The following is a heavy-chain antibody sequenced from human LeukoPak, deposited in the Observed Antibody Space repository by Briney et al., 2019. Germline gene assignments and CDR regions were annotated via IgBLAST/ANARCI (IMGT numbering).Heavy chain of an antibody. D-gene: IGHD3-22*01. CDR3: ARDLTSYNYYDSPSAFDI. CDR1: GYTFTSYY. V-gene: IGHV1-46*01. Sequence: ASVKVSCKASGYTFTSYYMHWVRQAPGQGLEWMGLINPTGGSTGYAQKFQGRVTMTRDMSTSTDYMELSSLRSDDTAVYYYARDLTSYNYYDSPSAFDIWGQGTMVTVSS. J-gene: IGHJ3*02. CDR2: INPTGGST.